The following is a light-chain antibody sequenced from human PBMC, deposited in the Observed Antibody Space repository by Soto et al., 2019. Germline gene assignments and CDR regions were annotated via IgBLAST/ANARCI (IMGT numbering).Light chain of an antibody. V-gene: IGKV1-5*03. Sequence: IQMTQSPSTLSASVGDRVTFTCGASQTISTWLAWYQQKPGEAPKLLIYKASTLEVGVPSRFSASGSGTEFTLTINTLQPADFATYYCQQYNSYPWTFGQGTKV. CDR2: KAS. CDR3: QQYNSYPWT. J-gene: IGKJ1*01. CDR1: QTISTW.